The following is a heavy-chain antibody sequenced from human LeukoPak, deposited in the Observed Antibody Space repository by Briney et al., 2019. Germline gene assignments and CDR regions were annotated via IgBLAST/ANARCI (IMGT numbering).Heavy chain of an antibody. CDR3: ARRRYYDSSGYNPTYYFDY. CDR2: IYYSGTT. V-gene: IGHV4-39*02. J-gene: IGHJ4*02. CDR1: GGSISSTSYY. D-gene: IGHD3-22*01. Sequence: SETLSLTCTVSGGSISSTSYYWGWIRQPPGKGLECIGTIYYSGTTYYNPSLKSRVTISVDTSKNHFSLKLSSVTAADTAVYYCARRRYYDSSGYNPTYYFDYWGQGILVTVSS.